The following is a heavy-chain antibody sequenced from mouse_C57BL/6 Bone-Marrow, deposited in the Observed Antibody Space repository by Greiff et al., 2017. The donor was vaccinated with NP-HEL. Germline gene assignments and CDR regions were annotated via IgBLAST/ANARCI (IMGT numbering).Heavy chain of an antibody. J-gene: IGHJ3*01. V-gene: IGHV5-4*01. CDR2: ISDGGSYT. CDR1: GFTFSSYA. CDR3: ASPGFAY. Sequence: EVQLVESGGGLVKPGGSLKLSCAASGFTFSSYAMSWVRQTPEKRLEWVATISDGGSYTYYPDNVKGRFTISRDNAKNNLYLQMSHLKSEDTAMYYCASPGFAYWGQGTLVTVSA.